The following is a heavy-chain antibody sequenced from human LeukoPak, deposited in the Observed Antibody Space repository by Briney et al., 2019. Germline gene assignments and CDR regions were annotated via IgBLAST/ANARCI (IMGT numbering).Heavy chain of an antibody. CDR1: GYIFTGYY. CDR2: INTNSGAP. Sequence: ASVKVSCKVSGYIFTGYYMHWVRHAPGQGLEWMGWINTNSGAPNSAQKFQGRVTMTRHTSISTAYMARSRLRTDDPAFNYCVRSAPTLTYDILTGYLGYWGQGALVTVSS. D-gene: IGHD3-9*01. V-gene: IGHV1-2*02. CDR3: VRSAPTLTYDILTGYLGY. J-gene: IGHJ4*02.